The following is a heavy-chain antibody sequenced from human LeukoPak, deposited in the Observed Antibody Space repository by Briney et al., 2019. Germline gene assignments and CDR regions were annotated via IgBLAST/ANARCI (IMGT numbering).Heavy chain of an antibody. J-gene: IGHJ4*02. CDR2: IYYSGSA. D-gene: IGHD3-22*01. V-gene: IGHV4-59*08. CDR3: ARHRGGYYGRFDY. Sequence: GSLRLSCAASGFTFSSYWMSWVRQPPGKELEWIGTIYYSGSAFYNPSLKSRVTISVDPSKSQFSLKVHSVTAADTAMYYCARHRGGYYGRFDYWGQGTLVTVSS. CDR1: GFTFSSYW.